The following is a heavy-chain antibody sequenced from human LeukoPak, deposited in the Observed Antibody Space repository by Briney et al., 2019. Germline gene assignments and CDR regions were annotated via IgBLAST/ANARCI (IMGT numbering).Heavy chain of an antibody. D-gene: IGHD4-17*01. V-gene: IGHV1-69*13. CDR2: IIPIFGTA. CDR3: AREASEPSYGDYRLFTSHPPTYFDY. J-gene: IGHJ4*02. CDR1: GGTSSSYA. Sequence: ASVKVSCKASGGTSSSYAISWVRQAPGQGLEWMGGIIPIFGTANYAQKFQGRVTITADESTSTAYMELSSLRSEGTAVYYCAREASEPSYGDYRLFTSHPPTYFDYWGQGTLVTVSS.